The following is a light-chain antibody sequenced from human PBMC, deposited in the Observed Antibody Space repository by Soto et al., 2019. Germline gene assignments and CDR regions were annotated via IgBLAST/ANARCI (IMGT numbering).Light chain of an antibody. J-gene: IGKJ1*01. CDR2: DAS. Sequence: EIVMTQSPDALSVSPGEGATLSCRASQTVSSNLAWYQQKPGQAPRLLIYDASTRATGIPARFSGSGSGTEFTLTISSLQSEDFAVYYCQQYNNWPRTFGQGTKVDNK. CDR1: QTVSSN. CDR3: QQYNNWPRT. V-gene: IGKV3-15*01.